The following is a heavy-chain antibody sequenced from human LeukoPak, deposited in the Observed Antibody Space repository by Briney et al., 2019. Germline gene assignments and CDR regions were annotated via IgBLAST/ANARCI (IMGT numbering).Heavy chain of an antibody. CDR3: ARDLDSSWYDY. Sequence: GRSLRLSCAASRLTFSNYGMHWVRQAPGKGLEWVAIIYYDGSKKYYADSVKGRFTISRDNAKNSLYLQMNSLRAEDTAVYYCARDLDSSWYDYWGQGTLVTVSS. V-gene: IGHV3-33*01. CDR1: RLTFSNYG. D-gene: IGHD6-13*01. J-gene: IGHJ4*02. CDR2: IYYDGSKK.